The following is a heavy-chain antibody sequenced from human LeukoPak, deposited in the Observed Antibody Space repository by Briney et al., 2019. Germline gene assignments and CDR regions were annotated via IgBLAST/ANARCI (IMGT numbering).Heavy chain of an antibody. CDR1: GFTFSTYW. CDR3: AKSRGSTLFDS. V-gene: IGHV3-23*01. J-gene: IGHJ4*02. CDR2: INGGGDKT. Sequence: GGSLRLSCAASGFTFSTYWLHWVRQAPGKGLEWVSGINGGGDKTYYRDSVKGRITISRDNSKNTLYLQMNSLRAEDTAIYYCAKSRGSTLFDSWGQGTLVTVSS. D-gene: IGHD1-26*01.